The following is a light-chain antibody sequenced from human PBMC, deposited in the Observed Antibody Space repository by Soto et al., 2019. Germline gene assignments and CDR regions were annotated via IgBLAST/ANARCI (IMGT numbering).Light chain of an antibody. J-gene: IGLJ2*01. CDR2: EVS. CDR3: CSYAGTYTVV. V-gene: IGLV2-11*01. Sequence: QSVLTQHRSVSGSPGQSVTISCTGTSSDVGDYNYVSWYQQHPGKAPKFIIYEVSKRPSGVPDRFSGSKSGNTASLTISGLQAEDEADYYCCSYAGTYTVVFGGGTKLTVL. CDR1: SSDVGDYNY.